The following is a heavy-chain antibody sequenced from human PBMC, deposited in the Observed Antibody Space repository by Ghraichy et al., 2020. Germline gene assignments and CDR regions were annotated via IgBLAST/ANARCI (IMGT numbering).Heavy chain of an antibody. Sequence: GGSLRLSCAASGFTFSSHWMSWVRQAPGKGLEWVANIKEDGSEKYYVDSVKGRFTISRDNAKNSLYLQMNSLRAEDTAVYYCARSRSSAFDIWGQGTMVTVSS. V-gene: IGHV3-7*03. CDR2: IKEDGSEK. J-gene: IGHJ3*02. D-gene: IGHD3-10*01. CDR3: ARSRSSAFDI. CDR1: GFTFSSHW.